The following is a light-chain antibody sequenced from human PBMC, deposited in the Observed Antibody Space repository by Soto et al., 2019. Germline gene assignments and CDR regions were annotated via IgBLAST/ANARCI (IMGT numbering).Light chain of an antibody. CDR1: QSVDSY. V-gene: IGKV3-11*01. Sequence: EIVLTQSPATLSLSPGDRATLSCRASQSVDSYLAWYQQKPGQPPRLLIYDASNRATGIPARFSGSGSGTDFTPTITTLEPEDFPVSYCQQRPSWPPAHLGGG. J-gene: IGKJ4*01. CDR3: QQRPSWPPAH. CDR2: DAS.